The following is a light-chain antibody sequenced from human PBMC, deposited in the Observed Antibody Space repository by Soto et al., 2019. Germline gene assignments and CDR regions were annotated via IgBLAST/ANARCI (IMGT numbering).Light chain of an antibody. V-gene: IGLV4-69*01. CDR2: LNSDGSH. CDR3: QTWGTGIQV. J-gene: IGLJ2*01. CDR1: SGHSSYA. Sequence: QSVLTQSPSASASLGASVKLTCTLSSGHSSYAIACHQQQPEKGPRYLMKLNSDGSHSKGDGIPDRFSGSSSGAERYLTISSLQSEDEADFYCQTWGTGIQVFGGGTKLTVL.